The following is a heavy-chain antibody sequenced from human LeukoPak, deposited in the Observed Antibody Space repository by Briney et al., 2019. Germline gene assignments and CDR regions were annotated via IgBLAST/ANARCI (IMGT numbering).Heavy chain of an antibody. Sequence: GGSLRLSCTASGFTFGDYAMNWVRQAPGKGLEWVGFIRSKAYGGTTEYAASVKGRFTISRDDSKSIAYLQMNSLKTEDTAVYYCTRTSQTYYYDSSGYDYWGQGTLVTVSS. CDR3: TRTSQTYYYDSSGYDY. CDR2: IRSKAYGGTT. V-gene: IGHV3-49*04. D-gene: IGHD3-22*01. J-gene: IGHJ4*02. CDR1: GFTFGDYA.